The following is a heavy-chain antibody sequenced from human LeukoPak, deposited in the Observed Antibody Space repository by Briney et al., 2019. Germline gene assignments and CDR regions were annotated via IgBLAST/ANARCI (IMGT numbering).Heavy chain of an antibody. J-gene: IGHJ4*02. D-gene: IGHD5-18*01. Sequence: SETLSLTCTVSAGSISSYYWSWIRQPPGKGLEWIGYIYTSGSTNYNPSLKSRVTISVDTSKNQFSLKLSSVTAADTAVYYCARHTAMVKGFDYWGQGTLVTVSS. CDR3: ARHTAMVKGFDY. V-gene: IGHV4-4*09. CDR1: AGSISSYY. CDR2: IYTSGST.